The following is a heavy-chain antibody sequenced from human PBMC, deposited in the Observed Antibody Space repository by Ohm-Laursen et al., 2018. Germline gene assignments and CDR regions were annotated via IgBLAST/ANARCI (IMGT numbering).Heavy chain of an antibody. D-gene: IGHD4-17*01. J-gene: IGHJ4*02. Sequence: SLRLSCAASGFTLSSYDMHWVRQAPGKGLEWVSGISWNSGSIGYADSVKGRFTISRDNSKNTLYLQMNSLRAEDTAVYYCAKDLDYGDYQGFDYWGQGTLVTVSS. V-gene: IGHV3-9*01. CDR2: ISWNSGSI. CDR1: GFTLSSYD. CDR3: AKDLDYGDYQGFDY.